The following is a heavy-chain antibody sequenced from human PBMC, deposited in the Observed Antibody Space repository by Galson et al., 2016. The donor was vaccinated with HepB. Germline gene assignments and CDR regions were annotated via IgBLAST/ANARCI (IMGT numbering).Heavy chain of an antibody. CDR2: ISYDGYKK. D-gene: IGHD6-19*01. J-gene: IGHJ6*04. CDR1: GFTFSSYA. Sequence: SLRLSCAASGFTFSSYAIHLVLQAPGKGLEWVTIISYDGYKKYYARSVQGRFTTSRDSSKNTLYLQMNSLGTEDTAVYYCAREGDSSGFNYYYYYGMDVWGKGTTVTVSS. V-gene: IGHV3-30*04. CDR3: AREGDSSGFNYYYYYGMDV.